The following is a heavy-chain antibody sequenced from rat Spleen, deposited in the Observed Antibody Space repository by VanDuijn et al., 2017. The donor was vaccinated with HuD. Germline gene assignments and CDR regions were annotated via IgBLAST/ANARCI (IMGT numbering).Heavy chain of an antibody. D-gene: IGHD4-3*01. J-gene: IGHJ2*01. CDR2: ISSGGGGT. V-gene: IGHV5S13*01. CDR1: GFTFSSFP. Sequence: EVQLVESDGGLVQPGRSLKLSCAASGFTFSSFPMAWVRQAPKKGLEWVASISSGGGGTYYPDSVRGRFTISRDNAENTAYLQMNSLWSEDTATYYCAVAGYGYWGQGVVVTVSS. CDR3: AVAGYGY.